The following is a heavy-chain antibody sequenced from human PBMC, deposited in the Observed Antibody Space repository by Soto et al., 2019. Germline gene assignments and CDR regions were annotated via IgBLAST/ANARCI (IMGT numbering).Heavy chain of an antibody. CDR3: AKAIQAYSYCDFDY. CDR2: IIGSGGST. V-gene: IGHV3-23*01. CDR1: GFTFSSYA. Sequence: EGQLLESGGGLVQPGGSLRLSCAASGFTFSSYAMRWIRQAPGKGLEWVSAIIGSGGSTYYADSVKGRFTISRDNSKNTLYQQKNSMRAENTAVYYYAKAIQAYSYCDFDYWGQGTLVTVS. J-gene: IGHJ4*02. D-gene: IGHD5-18*01.